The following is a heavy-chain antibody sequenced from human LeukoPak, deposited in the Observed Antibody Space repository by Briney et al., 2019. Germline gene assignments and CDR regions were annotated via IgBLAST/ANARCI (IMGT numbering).Heavy chain of an antibody. V-gene: IGHV4-61*08. CDR1: GGSISSSDYY. CDR3: AREGYSGHDFIY. Sequence: SETLSLTCTVSGGSISSSDYYWGWIRQPPGKGLEWIGYIYHSGDTKYNPSLKSRVTISVDTSKNQFSLRLRSVTAADTAVYYCAREGYSGHDFIYWGQGTLVTVSS. J-gene: IGHJ4*02. CDR2: IYHSGDT. D-gene: IGHD5-12*01.